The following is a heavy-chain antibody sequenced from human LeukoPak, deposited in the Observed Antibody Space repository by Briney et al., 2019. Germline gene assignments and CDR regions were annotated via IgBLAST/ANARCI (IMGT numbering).Heavy chain of an antibody. V-gene: IGHV3-48*04. CDR3: ARASNSGWYEVGY. D-gene: IGHD6-19*01. J-gene: IGHJ4*02. CDR1: EFTFSSYS. CDR2: ITNSGNSK. Sequence: QPGGSLRLSCAASEFTFSSYSMNWVRQAPGKGLEWVSYITNSGNSKSYADSVKGRFTVSRDNAKNSLYLQMNSLRVEDTAVYYCARASNSGWYEVGYWGQGTLVTVSS.